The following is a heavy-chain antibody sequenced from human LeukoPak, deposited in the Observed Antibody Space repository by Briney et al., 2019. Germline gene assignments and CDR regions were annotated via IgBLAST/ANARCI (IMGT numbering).Heavy chain of an antibody. CDR1: GFTFSSYS. V-gene: IGHV3-21*01. Sequence: PGGSLRLSCAASGFTFSSYSMNSVRQAPGKGLEWVSFISSSGTYIYYADSVEGLFTISRDNAKNSLYLQMSSLRAEDMAVYYCALVAGNYWGQGTLVTVSS. D-gene: IGHD6-19*01. CDR3: ALVAGNY. J-gene: IGHJ4*02. CDR2: ISSSGTYI.